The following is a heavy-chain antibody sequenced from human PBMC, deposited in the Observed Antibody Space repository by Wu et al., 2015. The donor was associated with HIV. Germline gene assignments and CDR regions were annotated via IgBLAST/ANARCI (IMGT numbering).Heavy chain of an antibody. CDR2: INSSGGYT. J-gene: IGHJ3*01. CDR3: ARGVLGATTSGDAFDV. Sequence: QVQLVQSGAEVKKPGASVKVSCKASGYTFTSYYMHWVRQAPGQGLEWMGIINSSGGYTIYAQKFQGRVTMTRDTSTNTVYMELSSLRSEDTAVYYCARGVLGATTSGDAFDVWGQGTMVTVSS. D-gene: IGHD1-26*01. V-gene: IGHV1-46*01. CDR1: GYTFTSYY.